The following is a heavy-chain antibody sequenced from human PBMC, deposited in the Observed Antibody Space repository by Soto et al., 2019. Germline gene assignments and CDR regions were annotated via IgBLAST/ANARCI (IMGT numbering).Heavy chain of an antibody. CDR1: GGSINNSSFY. V-gene: IGHV4-39*01. Sequence: QLQLQESGPGLVKPSETLSLTCTVSGGSINNSSFYWGWVRQPPGKRLEWIGSIYYSGSAYYNPSLKSRLTMSVDTSKNQFPLNLSSVTAADTAVYFCARRPLVRGIIPYYFDSWGQGTLGTVSS. D-gene: IGHD3-10*01. J-gene: IGHJ4*02. CDR2: IYYSGSA. CDR3: ARRPLVRGIIPYYFDS.